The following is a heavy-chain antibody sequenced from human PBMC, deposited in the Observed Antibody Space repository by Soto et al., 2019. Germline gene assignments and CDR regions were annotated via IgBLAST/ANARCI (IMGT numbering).Heavy chain of an antibody. CDR3: ATHRRYSSGCNHFGMDV. CDR1: GGSISSSNW. CDR2: IYHSGST. D-gene: IGHD6-25*01. Sequence: SETLSLTCAVSGGSISSSNWWSRVRHPPGKGLEWIGEIYHSGSTNYNPSLKSRVTISVDTSKNQFSLRLNSVTAADTAVYYFATHRRYSSGCNHFGMDVLVQGTSVT. V-gene: IGHV4-4*02. J-gene: IGHJ6*02.